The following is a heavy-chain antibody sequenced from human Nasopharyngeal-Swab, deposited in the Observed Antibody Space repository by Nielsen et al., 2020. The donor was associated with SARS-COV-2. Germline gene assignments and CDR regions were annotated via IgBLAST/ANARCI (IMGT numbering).Heavy chain of an antibody. CDR1: GGTFSSYA. CDR3: ARGDDYDFWSGYPTDYYYYYYMDV. CDR2: IIPLFRTA. J-gene: IGHJ6*03. D-gene: IGHD3-3*01. Sequence: SVKVSCKASGGTFSSYAISCVRQAPGHGLECMGGIIPLFRTANYAQKFQGRVTITADKSTSTAYMELSSLRSEDTAVYYCARGDDYDFWSGYPTDYYYYYYMDVWGKGTTVTVSS. V-gene: IGHV1-69*06.